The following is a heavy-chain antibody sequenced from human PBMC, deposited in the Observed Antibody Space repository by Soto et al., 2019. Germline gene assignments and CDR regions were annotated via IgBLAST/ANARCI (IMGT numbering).Heavy chain of an antibody. Sequence: AASVKVSCKASGYTFTGYAMHWVRQAPGQRLEWMGWINAGNGNTKYSQKFQGRVTITRDTSASTAYMELSSLRSEDTAVYYCARAVAVPADFDYWGQGTPVTVSS. CDR3: ARAVAVPADFDY. D-gene: IGHD6-19*01. CDR1: GYTFTGYA. V-gene: IGHV1-3*01. CDR2: INAGNGNT. J-gene: IGHJ4*02.